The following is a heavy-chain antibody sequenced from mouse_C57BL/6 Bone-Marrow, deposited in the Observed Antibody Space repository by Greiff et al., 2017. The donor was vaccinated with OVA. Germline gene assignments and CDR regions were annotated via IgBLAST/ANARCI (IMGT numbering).Heavy chain of an antibody. CDR2: IDPENGDT. CDR1: GFNIKDDY. CDR3: TTGLYFDV. V-gene: IGHV14-4*01. Sequence: VQLQQSGAELVRPGASVKLSCTASGFNIKDDYMHWVKQRPEQGLEWIGWIDPENGDTEYASKFQGKATITADTSSNTAYLQLSSLTSEDTAVYYCTTGLYFDVWGTGTTVTVPS. J-gene: IGHJ1*03.